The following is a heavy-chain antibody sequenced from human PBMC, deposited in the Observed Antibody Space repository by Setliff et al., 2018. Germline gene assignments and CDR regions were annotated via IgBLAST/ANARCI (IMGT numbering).Heavy chain of an antibody. J-gene: IGHJ4*02. V-gene: IGHV1-18*01. CDR2: INAYTGNT. Sequence: ASVKVSCKASGYTFTNYGISWVRQAPGQGLEWMGWINAYTGNTYSAQKFQGRLTMTTDTSTTTAYMELRSLRSDDTAVYYCSRLVRYCTRTSCQRASGDDYWGQGTLVTVSS. CDR3: SRLVRYCTRTSCQRASGDDY. CDR1: GYTFTNYG. D-gene: IGHD2-2*01.